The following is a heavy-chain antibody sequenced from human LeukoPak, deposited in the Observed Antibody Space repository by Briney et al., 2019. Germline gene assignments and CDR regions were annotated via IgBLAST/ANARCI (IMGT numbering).Heavy chain of an antibody. CDR2: ISSYIDRT. D-gene: IGHD3-22*01. CDR3: ARDPNSGYQNGDAFDI. CDR1: GFTFSSYA. J-gene: IGHJ3*02. Sequence: PGGSLRLSCSASGFTFSSYAMHWVRQAPGKGLEYVSAISSYIDRTFYADSVKGRFTISRDNAKNSLYLQMNSLRAEDTAVYYCARDPNSGYQNGDAFDIWGQGSMVTVSS. V-gene: IGHV3-64*04.